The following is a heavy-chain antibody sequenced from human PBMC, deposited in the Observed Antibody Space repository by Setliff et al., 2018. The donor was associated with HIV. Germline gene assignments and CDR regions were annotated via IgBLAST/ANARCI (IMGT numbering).Heavy chain of an antibody. CDR2: INHRGST. CDR1: SGSFSGYR. D-gene: IGHD3-22*01. Sequence: SETLSLTCAVYSGSFSGYRWTWIRQPPGKGLEWIGEINHRGSTTYNPSLRSRVTISVDTSKNQFSLKLNSVTAADTAVYYCARGDYYDSTGYEGLDSWGNGTTVTVSS. CDR3: ARGDYYDSTGYEGLDS. V-gene: IGHV4-34*01. J-gene: IGHJ6*04.